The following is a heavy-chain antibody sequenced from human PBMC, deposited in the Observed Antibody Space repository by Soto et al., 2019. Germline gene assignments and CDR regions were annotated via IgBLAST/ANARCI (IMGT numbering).Heavy chain of an antibody. J-gene: IGHJ2*01. Sequence: SETLSLTCVVSSGSISSSDWWNSVRQPPGKGLEWIGEIFHDGKNNYNPSLKSRVTISVDKSKNQFSLNLNSATAADTAIYYCARDTKTPGGHWYFDLWGRGTLVTVSS. CDR3: ARDTKTPGGHWYFDL. CDR2: IFHDGKN. CDR1: SGSISSSDW. D-gene: IGHD2-15*01. V-gene: IGHV4-4*02.